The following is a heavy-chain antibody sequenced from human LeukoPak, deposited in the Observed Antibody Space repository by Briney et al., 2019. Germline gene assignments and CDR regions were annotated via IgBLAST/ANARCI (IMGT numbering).Heavy chain of an antibody. D-gene: IGHD3-10*01. V-gene: IGHV3-15*01. J-gene: IGHJ4*02. Sequence: GGSLRLSCAASGFTFSNAWMSWVRQAPGKGLEWVGRIKSKTDGGTTDYAAPVKGRFTISRDDSKNTLYLQMNSLKTEDTAVYYCTTEEGAYGSGSYEWKPNDYWGQGTLVTVSS. CDR3: TTEEGAYGSGSYEWKPNDY. CDR2: IKSKTDGGTT. CDR1: GFTFSNAW.